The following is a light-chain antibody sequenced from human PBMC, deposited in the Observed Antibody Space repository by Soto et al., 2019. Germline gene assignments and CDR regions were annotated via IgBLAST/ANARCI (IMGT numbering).Light chain of an antibody. Sequence: DIQMTQSPSSLSESVGDRVTITCRASQGIRNDVGWYQQKPGKAPKRLIYAASRLQSGVPSRFSGSGSWTEITLTISSLQPEDFATDYCLQHNSYPQTFGQGTQLEIK. CDR1: QGIRND. CDR2: AAS. CDR3: LQHNSYPQT. J-gene: IGKJ2*01. V-gene: IGKV1-17*01.